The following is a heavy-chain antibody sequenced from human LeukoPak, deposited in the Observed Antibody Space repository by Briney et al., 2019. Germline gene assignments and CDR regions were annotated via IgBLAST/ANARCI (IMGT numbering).Heavy chain of an antibody. CDR2: IYSSGNT. CDR3: ARARYSHGFRWFDY. Sequence: SETLSLTCTVSSGSITNYYWNWFRQPPGKGLEWIGWIYSSGNTNYNPSLRSRVTISVDMSKNQFSLELTSVTAADTAVYYCARARYSHGFRWFDYWGQGALVTVSS. D-gene: IGHD5-18*01. V-gene: IGHV4-59*01. J-gene: IGHJ4*02. CDR1: SGSITNYY.